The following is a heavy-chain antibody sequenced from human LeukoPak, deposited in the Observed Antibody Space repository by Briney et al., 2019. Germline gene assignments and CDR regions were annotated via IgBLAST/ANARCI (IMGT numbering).Heavy chain of an antibody. J-gene: IGHJ4*02. CDR3: AKGYSSSSGGGYFDY. Sequence: GRSLRLSCAASGFTLSSYAMSWVRQAPGKGLEWVSAISGSGGSTYYADSVKGRFTISRDNSKNTLYLQMNSLRAEDTAVYYCAKGYSSSSGGGYFDYWGQGTLVTVSS. D-gene: IGHD6-6*01. V-gene: IGHV3-23*01. CDR2: ISGSGGST. CDR1: GFTLSSYA.